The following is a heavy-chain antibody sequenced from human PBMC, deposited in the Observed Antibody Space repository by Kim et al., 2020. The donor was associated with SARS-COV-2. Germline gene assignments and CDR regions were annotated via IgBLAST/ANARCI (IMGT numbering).Heavy chain of an antibody. CDR2: INSDGSST. J-gene: IGHJ5*02. CDR3: AKPIAVTGTGGFDP. Sequence: GGSLRLSCAASGFTFSTYWMHWVRQAPGKGLVWVSRINSDGSSTSYADSVKGRFTIPRDNAKNTLYLQMNSLRVEDTAVYYCAKPIAVTGTGGFDPWGQGTLVTVSS. V-gene: IGHV3-74*01. CDR1: GFTFSTYW. D-gene: IGHD6-19*01.